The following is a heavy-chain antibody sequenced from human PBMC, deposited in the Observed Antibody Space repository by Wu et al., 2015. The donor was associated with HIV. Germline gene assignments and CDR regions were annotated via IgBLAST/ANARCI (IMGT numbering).Heavy chain of an antibody. CDR3: ARGRAYSPTMIVVTVGDTTYDF. D-gene: IGHD3-22*01. CDR2: INHSGSA. Sequence: QVQLQQWGAGLLKPSETLSLTCAVYGGSFSGYYWSWIRQPPGKGLEWIGEINHSGSANYNPSLKSRVTISVDTSKNQFSLKLGSVTAADTAVYYCARGRAYSPTMIVVTVGDTTYDFWGQGTLVTISS. CDR1: GGSFSGYY. J-gene: IGHJ1*01. V-gene: IGHV4-34*01.